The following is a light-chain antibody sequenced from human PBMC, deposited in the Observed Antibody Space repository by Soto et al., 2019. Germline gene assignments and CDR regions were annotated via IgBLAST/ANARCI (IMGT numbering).Light chain of an antibody. CDR2: DAS. V-gene: IGKV1-33*01. CDR1: QDIRKY. J-gene: IGKJ5*01. CDR3: QQYDNLPLT. Sequence: IQMTQSAASLSASVGDRVAITCQATQDIRKYLNWYQQKPGKAPKLLIYDASSLETGVPSRFSGSGSGTDFTFTISSLQPEDFATYYCQQYDNLPLTFGQGTRLEN.